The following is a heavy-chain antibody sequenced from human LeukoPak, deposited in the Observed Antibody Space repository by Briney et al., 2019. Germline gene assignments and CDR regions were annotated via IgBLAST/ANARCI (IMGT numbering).Heavy chain of an antibody. CDR2: ISYDGSNK. J-gene: IGHJ4*02. Sequence: GSLRLSCAASGFTFSSYAMHRVRRAPGKGLEWVAVISYDGSNKYYADSVKGRFTISRDNSKNTLYLQMNSLRAEDTAVYYCAGHYDILTGYYPLDYWGQGTLVTVSS. CDR1: GFTFSSYA. V-gene: IGHV3-30*04. D-gene: IGHD3-9*01. CDR3: AGHYDILTGYYPLDY.